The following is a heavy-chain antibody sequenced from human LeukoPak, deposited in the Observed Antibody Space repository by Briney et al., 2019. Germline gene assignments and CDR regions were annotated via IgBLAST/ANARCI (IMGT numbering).Heavy chain of an antibody. J-gene: IGHJ4*02. D-gene: IGHD2-2*01. Sequence: KAGGSLRLSCAASGFTLSSYGMNWVRKAPGRGLEWVSSISSSSSYIYYADSVKGRFTISRDNAKNSLYLQMHSLRAEDTAVYYCMAAGNGAVPAPPFDYSGQGTLDTVSP. CDR1: GFTLSSYG. V-gene: IGHV3-21*01. CDR2: ISSSSSYI. CDR3: MAAGNGAVPAPPFDY.